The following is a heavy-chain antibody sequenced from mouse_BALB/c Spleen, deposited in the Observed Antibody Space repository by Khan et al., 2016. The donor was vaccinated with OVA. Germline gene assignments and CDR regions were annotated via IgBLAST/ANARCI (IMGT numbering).Heavy chain of an antibody. CDR2: ISYSGST. CDR3: ARVGYDGYAMDY. J-gene: IGHJ4*01. CDR1: GYSITSDYA. Sequence: EVQLVESGPGLVKPSQSLSLTCTVTGYSITSDYAWNWIRQFPGNKLEWMGYISYSGSTSYNPSLKGRISITRDTSKNQFFLQLNSVTTEDTATYYCARVGYDGYAMDYWGQGTSVTVSS. D-gene: IGHD2-2*01. V-gene: IGHV3-2*02.